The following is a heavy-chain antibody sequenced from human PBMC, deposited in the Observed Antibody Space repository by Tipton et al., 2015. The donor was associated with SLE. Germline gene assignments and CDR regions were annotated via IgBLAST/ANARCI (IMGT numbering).Heavy chain of an antibody. CDR3: ARRFRDSYYFDY. V-gene: IGHV4-59*08. CDR2: ISYSGRS. CDR1: GVSISDHS. J-gene: IGHJ4*02. Sequence: TLSLICTVSGVSISDHSWGWIRQPPGKGLEWIGYISYSGRSNYNPSLKSQVTISLDTPKNQVSLKVSSVTAADTAVYYCARRFRDSYYFDYWGQGTLVTVSS.